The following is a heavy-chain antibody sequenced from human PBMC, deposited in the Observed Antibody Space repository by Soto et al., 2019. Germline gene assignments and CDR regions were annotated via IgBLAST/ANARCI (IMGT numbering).Heavy chain of an antibody. Sequence: QLVESGGGLVQPGGSLGLSCAGSGFASTNVWLHWVRQAPGKGLEWVGRIKSKPDGETTDYAAPVKGRFTISRDDSKNTLYLHMNSLQTEDSGLYYCNIYYEFGGGHTPVWGQGTLVTVSS. D-gene: IGHD3-3*01. V-gene: IGHV3-15*07. CDR3: NIYYEFGGGHTPV. CDR1: GFASTNVW. CDR2: IKSKPDGETT. J-gene: IGHJ4*02.